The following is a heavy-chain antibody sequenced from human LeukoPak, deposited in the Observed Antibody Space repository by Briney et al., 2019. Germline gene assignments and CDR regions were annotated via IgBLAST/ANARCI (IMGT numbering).Heavy chain of an antibody. CDR1: GGSISSYY. D-gene: IGHD2-15*01. J-gene: IGHJ6*02. V-gene: IGHV4-59*08. CDR2: IYYSGST. CDR3: ARHADCSGGSCPWGRYYSGMDV. Sequence: SETLSLTCTVSGGSISSYYWSWIRQPPGKGLEWIGYIYYSGSTNYNPSLKSRVTISVDTSKNQFSLKLSSVTAADTAVYYCARHADCSGGSCPWGRYYSGMDVWGQGTTVTVSS.